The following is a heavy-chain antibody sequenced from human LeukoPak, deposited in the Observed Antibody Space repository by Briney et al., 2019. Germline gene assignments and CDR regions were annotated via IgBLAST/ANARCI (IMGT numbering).Heavy chain of an antibody. CDR2: MSHDGSIQ. Sequence: GESLRLSCAASGFRFSTFGMHWVRQAPGKGLEWVAVMSHDGSIQFYADSVKGRFTISRDNSKNTLFLQLNSLGAEDTAVYYCVRDRTSGYYNYYFAHWGQGTLVTVSS. D-gene: IGHD3-22*01. CDR1: GFRFSTFG. V-gene: IGHV3-30*01. J-gene: IGHJ4*02. CDR3: VRDRTSGYYNYYFAH.